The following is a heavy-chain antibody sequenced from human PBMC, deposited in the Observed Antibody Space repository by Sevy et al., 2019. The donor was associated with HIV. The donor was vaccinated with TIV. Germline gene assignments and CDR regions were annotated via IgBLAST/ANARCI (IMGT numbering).Heavy chain of an antibody. D-gene: IGHD1-26*01. CDR3: ARWDADRRWYFDY. Sequence: GGSLRLSCAASGFTFSTYAMHWVRQAPGKGLEWVAVISYDGSIKYSADSVKGRFTISRDNSKNTLYLQMNSLRPEDTAVYYCARWDADRRWYFDYWGQGILVTVSS. V-gene: IGHV3-30*04. CDR2: ISYDGSIK. J-gene: IGHJ4*02. CDR1: GFTFSTYA.